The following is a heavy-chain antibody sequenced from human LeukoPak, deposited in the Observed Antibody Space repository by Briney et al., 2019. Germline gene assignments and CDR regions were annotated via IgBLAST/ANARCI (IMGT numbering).Heavy chain of an antibody. V-gene: IGHV4-39*07. Sequence: PSETLSLTCTVSGGSISSSSYYWGWIRQPPGKGLEWIGSIYYSGSTYYNPSLKSRVTISVDTSKNQFSLKLSSVTAADTAVYYCARAPNLYCSGGSCYKRPIYYYYMDVWGKGTTVTVSS. D-gene: IGHD2-15*01. J-gene: IGHJ6*03. CDR1: GGSISSSSYY. CDR3: ARAPNLYCSGGSCYKRPIYYYYMDV. CDR2: IYYSGST.